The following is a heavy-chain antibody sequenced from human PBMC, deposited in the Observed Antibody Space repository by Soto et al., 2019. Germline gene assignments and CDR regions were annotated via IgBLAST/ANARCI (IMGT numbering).Heavy chain of an antibody. Sequence: QVQLVQSGDEVKKPGASVKLSCKASGYIFVNYGIAWVRQARGQGLEWMGWISPYTGNTHSASKVQGRLSMTTDTSTSTAYMDLGSLTSDDTAVYYCVMVDNYVTPTPQDVWGQGTTVTVSS. V-gene: IGHV1-18*01. D-gene: IGHD3-16*01. CDR2: ISPYTGNT. J-gene: IGHJ6*02. CDR1: GYIFVNYG. CDR3: VMVDNYVTPTPQDV.